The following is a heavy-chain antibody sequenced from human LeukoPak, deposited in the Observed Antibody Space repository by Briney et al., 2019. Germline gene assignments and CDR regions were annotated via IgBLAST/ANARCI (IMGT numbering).Heavy chain of an antibody. J-gene: IGHJ4*02. Sequence: PGGSLRLSCSGSGFTFTDAWINWVRQAPGKGLECVGRIKTKTEGGTTDYGAAVKGRFLISRDDSKNMVYLQMNSLKTEDTAVYYCTTETGDYVWDEDFWGQGTLVTVSS. V-gene: IGHV3-15*01. CDR3: TTETGDYVWDEDF. CDR1: GFTFTDAW. D-gene: IGHD4-17*01. CDR2: IKTKTEGGTT.